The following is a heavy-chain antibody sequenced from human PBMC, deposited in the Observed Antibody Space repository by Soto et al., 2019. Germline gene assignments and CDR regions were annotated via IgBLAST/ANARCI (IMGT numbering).Heavy chain of an antibody. CDR1: GGTFSSYT. J-gene: IGHJ6*02. Sequence: QVQLVQSGAEVKKPGSSVKVSCKASGGTFSSYTISWVRQAPGQGLEWMGRIIPILGIANYAQKFQGRVTVTANKATSTAYMELSSLRSEAAGVYYCARRAGYSSGWYSSYYYGMDVWGQGTTVTVSS. CDR2: IIPILGIA. D-gene: IGHD6-13*01. CDR3: ARRAGYSSGWYSSYYYGMDV. V-gene: IGHV1-69*02.